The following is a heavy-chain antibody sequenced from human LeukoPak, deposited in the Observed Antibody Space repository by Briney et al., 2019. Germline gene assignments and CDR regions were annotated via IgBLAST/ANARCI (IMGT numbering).Heavy chain of an antibody. D-gene: IGHD5-24*01. J-gene: IGHJ4*02. CDR1: GFTFSSNY. CDR3: AKDDRWLQFCC. CDR2: IYSGGST. Sequence: GGSLRLSCAASGFTFSSNYMSWVRQAPGKGLEWVSVIYSGGSTYYADSVKGRFTISRDNSKNTLYLQMNSLRAEDTAVYYCAKDDRWLQFCCWGQGTLVTVSA. V-gene: IGHV3-66*01.